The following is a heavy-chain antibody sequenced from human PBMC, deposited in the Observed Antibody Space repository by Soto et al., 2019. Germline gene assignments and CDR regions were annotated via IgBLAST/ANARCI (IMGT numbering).Heavy chain of an antibody. CDR1: AFTFSNYN. CDR2: ISSSSTI. D-gene: IGHD3-22*01. J-gene: IGHJ5*02. V-gene: IGHV3-48*01. CDR3: AREGDSSGWYNWFDP. Sequence: EVQLVESGGGLVQPGGSLRLSCAASAFTFSNYNMNWVRQAPGKGLEWVSYISSSSTIYYADSVKGRFTISRDNAKNSLYLQTNSLRAEDTAVYYCAREGDSSGWYNWFDPWGQGTLVTVSS.